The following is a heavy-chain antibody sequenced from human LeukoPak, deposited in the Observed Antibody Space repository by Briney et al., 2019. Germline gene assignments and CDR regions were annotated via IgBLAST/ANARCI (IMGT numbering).Heavy chain of an antibody. D-gene: IGHD3-9*01. J-gene: IGHJ4*02. CDR1: GFTVSSNY. V-gene: IGHV3-66*01. CDR2: IYSGGST. CDR3: ARDVSYDILTGLSHY. Sequence: PGGSLRLSCAASGFTVSSNYMSWVRQAPGKGLEWVSVIYSGGSTYYADSVKGRFTISRDNSKNTLYLQMNSLRAEDTAVYYCARDVSYDILTGLSHYWGQGTLVTVSS.